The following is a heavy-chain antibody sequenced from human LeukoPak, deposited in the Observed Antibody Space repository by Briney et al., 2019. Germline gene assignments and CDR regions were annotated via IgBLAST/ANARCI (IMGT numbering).Heavy chain of an antibody. CDR1: GFTFNISA. D-gene: IGHD2-2*01. Sequence: PRGSLRLSCGAPGFTFNISAINWVRQAPGKRLEWVSSISASGSGTFYADSVKGRFAISRDNSRNTVFLLMNTLRAEDTAIYYCAKVTSDCSTTSCFLPYAFDFWGQGTMVTVSS. V-gene: IGHV3-23*01. CDR2: ISASGSGT. CDR3: AKVTSDCSTTSCFLPYAFDF. J-gene: IGHJ3*01.